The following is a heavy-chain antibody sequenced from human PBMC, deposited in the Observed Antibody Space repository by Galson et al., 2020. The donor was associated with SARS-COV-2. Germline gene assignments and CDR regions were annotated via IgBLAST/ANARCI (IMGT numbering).Heavy chain of an antibody. CDR2: INPNSGGT. CDR1: GYTFTGYY. D-gene: IGHD3-9*01. V-gene: IGHV1-2*04. CDR3: ARGPVLRYFDWLSAYYMDV. Sequence: ASVKVSCKASGYTFTGYYMHWVRQAPGQGLEWMGWINPNSGGTNYAQKFQGWVTMTRDTSISTAYMELSRLRSDDTAVYYCARGPVLRYFDWLSAYYMDVWGKGTTVTVSS. J-gene: IGHJ6*03.